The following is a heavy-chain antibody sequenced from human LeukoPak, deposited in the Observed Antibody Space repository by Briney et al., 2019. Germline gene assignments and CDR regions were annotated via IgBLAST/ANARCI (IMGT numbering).Heavy chain of an antibody. Sequence: GGSLRLSCAASGFTFSDYYMSWIRQAPGKGLEWVSYISSSGSTIYYADSVKGRFTISRDNAKNSLYLQMNSLRVEDTAVYYCARDNPTVTTVDYWGQGTLVTVSS. D-gene: IGHD4-17*01. V-gene: IGHV3-11*04. CDR1: GFTFSDYY. CDR2: ISSSGSTI. J-gene: IGHJ4*02. CDR3: ARDNPTVTTVDY.